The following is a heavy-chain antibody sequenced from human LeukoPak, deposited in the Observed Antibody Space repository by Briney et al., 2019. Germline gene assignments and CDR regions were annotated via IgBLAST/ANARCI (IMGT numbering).Heavy chain of an antibody. D-gene: IGHD3-22*01. Sequence: SETLSLTCTVSGGSISNYYGNWIRQPPGKGLEWIGYIYYSGSTKYSPSLKSRVTISVDTSKNQFSLKLSSVTAADTAVYYCARSDSSGYHPEYYFDYWGQGTLVTVSS. J-gene: IGHJ4*02. V-gene: IGHV4-59*01. CDR1: GGSISNYY. CDR2: IYYSGST. CDR3: ARSDSSGYHPEYYFDY.